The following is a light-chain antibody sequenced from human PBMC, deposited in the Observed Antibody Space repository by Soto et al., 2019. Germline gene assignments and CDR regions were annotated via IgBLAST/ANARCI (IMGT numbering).Light chain of an antibody. J-gene: IGKJ5*01. CDR1: QTISSW. CDR3: QQANSFPIT. Sequence: DIQMTQSPSTLSASVGDTFTVTCRASQTISSWLAWYQQKPGKAPKLLIYAASSLQSGVPSRFSGSGSGTDFTLTISSLQPEDFATYYCQQANSFPITFGQGTDWRL. CDR2: AAS. V-gene: IGKV1-12*01.